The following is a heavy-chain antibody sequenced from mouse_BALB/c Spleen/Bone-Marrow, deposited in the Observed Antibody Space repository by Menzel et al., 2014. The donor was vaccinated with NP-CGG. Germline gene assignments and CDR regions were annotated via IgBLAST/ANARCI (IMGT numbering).Heavy chain of an antibody. D-gene: IGHD2-4*01. CDR1: GFSLTGYA. CDR2: IWGDGST. J-gene: IGHJ4*01. V-gene: IGHV2-6-7*01. Sequence: QVQLQQSGPGLVAPSQSLSITCTVSGFSLTGYAVNWVRQPPGKGLEWLGMIWGDGSTDYNSALKSRLSISKDNSKSQVFLKMNSLQTDDTARYYCARDSFLITRALDYWGQGTSVTVSS. CDR3: ARDSFLITRALDY.